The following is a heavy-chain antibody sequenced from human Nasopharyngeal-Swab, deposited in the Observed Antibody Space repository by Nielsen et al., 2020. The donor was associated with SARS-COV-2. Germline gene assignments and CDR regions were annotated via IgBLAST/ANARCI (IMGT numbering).Heavy chain of an antibody. Sequence: WIRQPPGKGLEWIGEINHSGSTNYNPSLTSRVTISVDTSKNQFSLKLSSVTAADTAVYYCARGSLVVVTIAPFDYWGQGTLVTVSS. J-gene: IGHJ4*02. CDR3: ARGSLVVVTIAPFDY. V-gene: IGHV4-34*01. CDR2: INHSGST. D-gene: IGHD3-22*01.